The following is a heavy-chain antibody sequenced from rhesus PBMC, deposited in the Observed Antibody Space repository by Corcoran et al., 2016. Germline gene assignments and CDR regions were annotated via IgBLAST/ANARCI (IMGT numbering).Heavy chain of an antibody. CDR3: ARYSGYSIPFDY. Sequence: QLQLQESGPGLVKPSETLSLPCAVSVGSITRTYWSWIRQSPGKGLEWIGYIYGGSGSTSYNPSLKSRVTMSTDTSKNQFSLKLSSVTAADTAVYYCARYSGYSIPFDYWGQGVLVTVSS. V-gene: IGHV4-147*01. J-gene: IGHJ4*01. D-gene: IGHD5-24*01. CDR1: VGSITRTY. CDR2: IYGGSGST.